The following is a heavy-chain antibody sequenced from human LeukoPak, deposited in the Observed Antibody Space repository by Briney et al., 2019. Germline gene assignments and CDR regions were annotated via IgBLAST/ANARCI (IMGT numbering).Heavy chain of an antibody. CDR2: IIPIFGTA. J-gene: IGHJ6*03. V-gene: IGHV1-69*13. CDR1: GYTFSSYA. CDR3: AIGVDGSTYYYYYMDV. Sequence: SVKVSCKASGYTFSSYAISWVRQAPGQGLEWMGGIIPIFGTANYAQKFQGRVTITADESTSTAYMELSSLRSEDTAVYYCAIGVDGSTYYYYYMDVWGKGTTVTISS. D-gene: IGHD5/OR15-5a*01.